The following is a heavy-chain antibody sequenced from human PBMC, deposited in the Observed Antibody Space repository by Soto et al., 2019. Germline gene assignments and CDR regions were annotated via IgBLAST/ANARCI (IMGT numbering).Heavy chain of an antibody. J-gene: IGHJ4*02. V-gene: IGHV4-39*07. CDR1: GGSISSSSYY. D-gene: IGHD7-27*01. CDR2: IYYSGST. Sequence: SETLSLTCTVSGGSISSSSYYWGWIRQPPGKGLEWIGSIYYSGSTYNNPSLNSRITISVDTSKTQFSLKLWSVSAADTAVYYCARGSSGDKVDYWGQGILVTVSS. CDR3: ARGSSGDKVDY.